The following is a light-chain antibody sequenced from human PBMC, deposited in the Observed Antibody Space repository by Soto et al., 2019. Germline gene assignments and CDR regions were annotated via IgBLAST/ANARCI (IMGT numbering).Light chain of an antibody. J-gene: IGLJ2*01. CDR3: SSFAGGGNPVL. V-gene: IGLV2-8*01. Sequence: QSALTQPPSASGSLGQSVTISCTGTSSDVGGYNYVSWHQQHPGKAPKLMIYEVTKRPSGVPDRFSGSKSGNAASLTVSGLQAEDELDYYCSSFAGGGNPVLFGGGTKLTVL. CDR2: EVT. CDR1: SSDVGGYNY.